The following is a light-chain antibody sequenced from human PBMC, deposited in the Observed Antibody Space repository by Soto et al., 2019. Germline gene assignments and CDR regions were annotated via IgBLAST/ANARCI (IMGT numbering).Light chain of an antibody. CDR3: QHDNTYPLT. V-gene: IGKV1-5*03. CDR2: KAS. Sequence: DIQMTQSPSTLSASVGDRVTITCRASQSISTWLAWYQQKPGKAPKLLIYKASNLEDGVPSRFSGSGSGTEFTITISSLQPDDFATYYCQHDNTYPLTFGGGTTVEIK. CDR1: QSISTW. J-gene: IGKJ4*01.